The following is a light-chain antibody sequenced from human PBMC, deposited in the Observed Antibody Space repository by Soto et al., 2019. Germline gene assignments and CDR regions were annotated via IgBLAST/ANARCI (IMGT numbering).Light chain of an antibody. V-gene: IGKV3-20*01. CDR2: GAS. Sequence: EIVLTQSPGTLSLSPGERATLSCRASQSVYSSFLAWYQQKSGQAPRLLIYGASSRASGIPDRFSGSGSGTDFTLTISRLEPEDFAVYYCQQYGSSPLTFGGGTKVEIK. CDR3: QQYGSSPLT. J-gene: IGKJ4*01. CDR1: QSVYSSF.